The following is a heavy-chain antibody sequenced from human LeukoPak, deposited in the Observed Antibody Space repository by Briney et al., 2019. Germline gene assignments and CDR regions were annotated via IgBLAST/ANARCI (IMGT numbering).Heavy chain of an antibody. CDR1: GYTFTSYD. CDR2: MNPNSGNT. Sequence: GASVKVSCKASGYTFTSYDINRVRQATGQGLEWMGWMNPNSGNTGYAQKFQGRVTITRNTSISTAYMELSSLRSEDTAVYYCARGESIAARRALGYWGQGTLVTVSS. J-gene: IGHJ4*02. CDR3: ARGESIAARRALGY. D-gene: IGHD6-6*01. V-gene: IGHV1-8*03.